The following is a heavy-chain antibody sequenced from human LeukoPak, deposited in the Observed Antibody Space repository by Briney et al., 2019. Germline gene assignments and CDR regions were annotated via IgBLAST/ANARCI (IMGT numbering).Heavy chain of an antibody. D-gene: IGHD6-13*01. J-gene: IGHJ4*02. Sequence: GESLKISCKGSGYSFPSYWIGWVRQMPGKGLEWMGIIYPGDSDTRYSPSFQGQVTISADKSISIAYLQWSSLKASDTAMYYCAGHLKYSSSWYLDYWGQGTLVTVSS. CDR1: GYSFPSYW. CDR2: IYPGDSDT. V-gene: IGHV5-51*01. CDR3: AGHLKYSSSWYLDY.